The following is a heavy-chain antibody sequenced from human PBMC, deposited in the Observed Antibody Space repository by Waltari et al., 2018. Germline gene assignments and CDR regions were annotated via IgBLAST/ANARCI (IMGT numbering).Heavy chain of an antibody. CDR2: ISSSSSTI. D-gene: IGHD6-13*01. V-gene: IGHV3-48*01. CDR3: ARELGYSSSPPSVYYYYGMDV. Sequence: EVQLVESGGGLVQPGGSLRLSCAASGFTFSSYSMNWVRQAPGKGLEWVSYISSSSSTIYYADSVKGRFTISRDNAKNSLYLQMNSLRAEDTAVYYCARELGYSSSPPSVYYYYGMDVWGQGTTVTVSS. CDR1: GFTFSSYS. J-gene: IGHJ6*02.